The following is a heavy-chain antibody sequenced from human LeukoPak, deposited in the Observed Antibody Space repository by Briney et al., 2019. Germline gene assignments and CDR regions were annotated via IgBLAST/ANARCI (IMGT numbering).Heavy chain of an antibody. CDR2: INHSGST. CDR3: ARSSPYSSGWFDY. Sequence: SETLSLTCAVYGGSFSGYYWSWIRQPPGKGLEWIGEINHSGSTNYNPSLKSRVTISVDTSKNQFSLKLSSVTAADTAVYYCARSSPYSSGWFDYWGQGTLVTVSS. CDR1: GGSFSGYY. V-gene: IGHV4-34*01. D-gene: IGHD6-19*01. J-gene: IGHJ4*02.